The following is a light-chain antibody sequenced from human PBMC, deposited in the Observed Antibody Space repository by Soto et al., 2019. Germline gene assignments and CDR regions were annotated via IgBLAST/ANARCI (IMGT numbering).Light chain of an antibody. V-gene: IGKV3-20*01. CDR2: DAS. J-gene: IGKJ1*01. CDR3: QQCATSPLT. Sequence: EIVLTQSPGTLSLSPGERATLSCRARQSVSNNYVAWYQQKPGQAPRLLIYDASSRATGIPDRFSGSGSGTDFTLTVSRLELEDFAVYYCQQCATSPLTFGQGTRVDIK. CDR1: QSVSNNY.